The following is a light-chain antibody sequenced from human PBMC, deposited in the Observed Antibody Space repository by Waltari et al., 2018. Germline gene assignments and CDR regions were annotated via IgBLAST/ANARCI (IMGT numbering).Light chain of an antibody. J-gene: IGLJ2*01. V-gene: IGLV2-23*02. CDR3: SSYAGSNTYMI. CDR2: EVN. CDR1: SSDVGNYNL. Sequence: QSALTQSASVSGSPGQSITISCTGTSSDVGNYNLVSWYQKHPGKAPKLMIYEVNKRPSGASNRFAGSKSGNTASLTISGLQADDEADYYCSSYAGSNTYMIFGGGTKLTVL.